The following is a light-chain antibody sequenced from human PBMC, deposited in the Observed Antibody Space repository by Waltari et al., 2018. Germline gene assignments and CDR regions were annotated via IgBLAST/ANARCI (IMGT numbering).Light chain of an antibody. CDR2: GAY. CDR1: QSITDN. CDR3: QQYNKWPPLT. V-gene: IGKV3-15*01. J-gene: IGKJ4*01. Sequence: EIVLTQSPATLSVSQGERVTLSCRASQSITDNLAWYQQKPGQAPRLLIYGAYTRATGIPDRFRGSGSGTEFTLTISSLQSEDSAVYYCQQYNKWPPLTFGGGTKVEI.